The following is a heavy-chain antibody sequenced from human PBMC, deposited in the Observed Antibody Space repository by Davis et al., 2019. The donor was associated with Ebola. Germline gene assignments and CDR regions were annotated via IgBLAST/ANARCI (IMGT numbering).Heavy chain of an antibody. D-gene: IGHD1-26*01. CDR1: GYTFTRYD. J-gene: IGHJ4*02. V-gene: IGHV1-8*02. CDR2: MNPNSGNT. CDR3: ARRVGARSGFDS. Sequence: SVHVSCKASGYTFTRYDINWVRQATGQGLEWMGWMNPNSGNTGYAQKFQGRITMTRNISISTAYMELSSLRSDDTAVYYCARRVGARSGFDSWGQGSLVTVSS.